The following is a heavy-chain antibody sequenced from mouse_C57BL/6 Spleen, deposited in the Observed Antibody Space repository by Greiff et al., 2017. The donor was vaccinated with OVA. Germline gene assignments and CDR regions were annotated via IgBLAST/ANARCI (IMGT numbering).Heavy chain of an antibody. J-gene: IGHJ4*01. V-gene: IGHV1-50*01. D-gene: IGHD1-1*01. CDR3: ARGGSSYLYAMDY. CDR2: IDPSDSYP. Sequence: QVQLQQPGAELVKPGASVKLSCKASGYTFTSYWMQWVTQRPGQGLEWIGEIDPSDSYPNYNQKFKGKATLTVDTSSRTAYMQLSSLTSEDSAVYYCARGGSSYLYAMDYWGQGTSVTVSS. CDR1: GYTFTSYW.